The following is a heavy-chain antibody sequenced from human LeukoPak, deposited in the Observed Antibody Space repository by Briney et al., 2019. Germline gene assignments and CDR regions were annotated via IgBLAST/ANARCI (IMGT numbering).Heavy chain of an antibody. V-gene: IGHV3-30-3*01. J-gene: IGHJ4*02. CDR2: ISYDGSNK. CDR1: GFTFSSYA. D-gene: IGHD3-3*01. Sequence: GGSLRLSCAASGFTFSSYAMHWVRQAPGKGLEWVAVISYDGSNKYYADSVKGRFTISRDNSKNTLYLQMNSLRAEDTALYYCAKDYDVEYYDFWSPYYSYFDYWGQGTLVTVSS. CDR3: AKDYDVEYYDFWSPYYSYFDY.